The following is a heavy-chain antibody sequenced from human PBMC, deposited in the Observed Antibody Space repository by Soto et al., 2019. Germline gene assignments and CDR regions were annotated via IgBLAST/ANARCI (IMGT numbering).Heavy chain of an antibody. Sequence: QVQLVQSGAEVKKPGSSVKVSCKASGGILSSYGISWVRQAPGQGLEWMGGIMPIFGTANYAQKFQGRVTITAGESTSTAYMELNSLRSADTAVYYCARAIHDSRGIGDYYYGMDVWGQGTTVTVSS. J-gene: IGHJ6*02. CDR3: ARAIHDSRGIGDYYYGMDV. V-gene: IGHV1-69*12. D-gene: IGHD2-15*01. CDR1: GGILSSYG. CDR2: IMPIFGTA.